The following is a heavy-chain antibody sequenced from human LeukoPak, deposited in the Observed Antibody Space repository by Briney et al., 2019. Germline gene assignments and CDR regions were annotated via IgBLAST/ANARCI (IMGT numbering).Heavy chain of an antibody. D-gene: IGHD3-10*01. Sequence: GGSLRLSCAASGFTFSRYSMNWVRQAPGKGLEWVSSITSSSSYIYYADSLKGRFTISRDNAKNSLYLQMNSLRAEDTAVYYCAKDPTISVVRGVIVTWFDPWGQGTLVTVSS. CDR3: AKDPTISVVRGVIVTWFDP. V-gene: IGHV3-21*01. CDR1: GFTFSRYS. J-gene: IGHJ5*02. CDR2: ITSSSSYI.